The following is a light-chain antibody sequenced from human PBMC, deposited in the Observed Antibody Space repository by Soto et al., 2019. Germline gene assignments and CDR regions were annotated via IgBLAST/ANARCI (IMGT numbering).Light chain of an antibody. V-gene: IGKV3-15*01. CDR3: PAENNWPSEEH. CDR2: DAS. CDR1: QSVRTN. Sequence: EIVMTQSPATLSVSPGERATLSCRASQSVRTNLAWYQQKLGQAPRLLIYDASTRATGIPARFSGSGSGTEFTLTLRSLQSEDFAVLFCPAENNWPSEEHFGQGTKLEIK. J-gene: IGKJ2*01.